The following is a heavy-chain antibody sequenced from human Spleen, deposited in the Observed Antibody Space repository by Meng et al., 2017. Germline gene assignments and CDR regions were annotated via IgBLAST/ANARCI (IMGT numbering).Heavy chain of an antibody. Sequence: QVQLVESGGGLVRLGGSLRLSCAASGFTFSTYGMHWLRQAPGKGVEWVGVISHDGSQRYYADAVKGRFTISRDNSKNTLYLQMNSLRGEDTAVYYCGKIYRDSSVDDWGQGAVVTVSS. CDR2: ISHDGSQR. CDR3: GKIYRDSSVDD. V-gene: IGHV3-30*18. J-gene: IGHJ4*02. CDR1: GFTFSTYG. D-gene: IGHD2-21*02.